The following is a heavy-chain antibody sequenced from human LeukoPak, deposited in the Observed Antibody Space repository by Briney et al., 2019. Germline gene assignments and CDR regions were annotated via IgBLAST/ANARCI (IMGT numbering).Heavy chain of an antibody. CDR1: GFTFSSYG. J-gene: IGHJ4*02. Sequence: GGSLRLSCAASGFTFSSYGMHWVRQAPGEGLEWVAVIWYDGSNKYYADSVKGRFTISRDNSKNTLYLQMNSLRAEDTAVYYCARDPGGSYYFDYWGQGTLVTVSS. V-gene: IGHV3-33*01. CDR2: IWYDGSNK. D-gene: IGHD1-26*01. CDR3: ARDPGGSYYFDY.